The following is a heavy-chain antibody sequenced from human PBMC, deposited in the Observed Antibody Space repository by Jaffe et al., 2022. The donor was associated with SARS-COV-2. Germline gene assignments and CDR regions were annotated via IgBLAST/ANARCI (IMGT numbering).Heavy chain of an antibody. J-gene: IGHJ4*02. CDR2: IYTSGST. D-gene: IGHD3-22*01. Sequence: QVQLQESGPGLVKPSQTLSLTCTVSGGSISSGSYYWSWIRQPAGKGLEWIGRIYTSGSTNYNPSLKSRVTISVDTSKNQFSLKLSSVTAADTAVYYCAGGGTTYYYDSSGYYADGYWGQGTLVTVSS. CDR3: AGGGTTYYYDSSGYYADGY. V-gene: IGHV4-61*02. CDR1: GGSISSGSYY.